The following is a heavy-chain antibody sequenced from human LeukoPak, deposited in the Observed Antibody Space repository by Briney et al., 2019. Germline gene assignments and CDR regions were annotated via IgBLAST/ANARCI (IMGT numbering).Heavy chain of an antibody. CDR2: INHSGST. CDR1: GGSFSGYY. D-gene: IGHD3-3*01. Sequence: SETLSLTCAVYGGSFSGYYWSWIRQPPGKGLEWIGEINHSGSTNYNPSLKSRVTISVDTSKNQFSLKLSSVTAADTAVCYCARGYYDFWSGLSGIWFDPWGQGTLVTVSS. V-gene: IGHV4-34*01. J-gene: IGHJ5*02. CDR3: ARGYYDFWSGLSGIWFDP.